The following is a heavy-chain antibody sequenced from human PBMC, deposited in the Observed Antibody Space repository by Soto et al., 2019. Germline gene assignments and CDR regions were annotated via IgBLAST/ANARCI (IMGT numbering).Heavy chain of an antibody. Sequence: SETLSLTCTFSCDSVISTDYYWTWIRQPPGKGLECIGYIYYSGITNYYPSLKSRVTISLDTSKNQFSLKLNSVTAADTAVYYCARVTLRYAMNVWGRGTTVTVSS. D-gene: IGHD2-21*01. CDR1: CDSVISTDYY. CDR2: IYYSGIT. V-gene: IGHV4-61*08. CDR3: ARVTLRYAMNV. J-gene: IGHJ6*02.